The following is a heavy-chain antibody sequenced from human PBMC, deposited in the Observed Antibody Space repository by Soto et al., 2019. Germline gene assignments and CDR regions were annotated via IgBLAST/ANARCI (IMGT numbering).Heavy chain of an antibody. CDR1: GFTFSSYG. J-gene: IGHJ6*02. D-gene: IGHD6-13*01. CDR2: ISYDGSNK. CDR3: ARDAPLTEFSSSRNPAGIYGMDV. Sequence: GSLRLSCAASGFTFSSYGMHWVRQAPGKGLEWVAVISYDGSNKYYADSVKGRFTISRDNSKNTLYLQMNSLRAEDTAVYYCARDAPLTEFSSSRNPAGIYGMDVWGQGTTVTVSS. V-gene: IGHV3-30*03.